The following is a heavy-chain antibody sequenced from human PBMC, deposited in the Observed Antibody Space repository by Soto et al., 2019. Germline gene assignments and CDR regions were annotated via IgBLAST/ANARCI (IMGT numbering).Heavy chain of an antibody. CDR3: AKKGLHLGELSSYFDY. Sequence: GGSLRLSCAASGFTFSSYAMSWVRQAPGKGLEWVSAISGSGGSTYYADSVKGRFTISRDNSKNKLYLQMNSLRAEDTAVYYCAKKGLHLGELSSYFDYWGQGTLVTVSS. V-gene: IGHV3-23*01. J-gene: IGHJ4*02. CDR2: ISGSGGST. CDR1: GFTFSSYA. D-gene: IGHD3-16*02.